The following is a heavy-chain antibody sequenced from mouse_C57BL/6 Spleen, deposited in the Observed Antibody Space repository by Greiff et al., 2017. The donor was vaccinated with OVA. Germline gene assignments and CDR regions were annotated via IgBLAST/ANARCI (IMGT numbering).Heavy chain of an antibody. CDR3: ARSPYDYYFDY. Sequence: VQLQQSGAELVKPGASVKLSCKASGYTFTSYWMHWVKQRPGQGLEWIGMIHPNSGSTNYNEKFKSKATLTVDKSSSTAYMQLSSLTSEDSAVYYCARSPYDYYFDYWGQGTTLTVSS. CDR2: IHPNSGST. D-gene: IGHD2-4*01. V-gene: IGHV1-64*01. CDR1: GYTFTSYW. J-gene: IGHJ2*01.